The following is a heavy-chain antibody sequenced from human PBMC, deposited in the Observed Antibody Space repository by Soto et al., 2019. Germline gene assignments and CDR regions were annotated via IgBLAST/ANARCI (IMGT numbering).Heavy chain of an antibody. J-gene: IGHJ4*02. D-gene: IGHD3-3*01. V-gene: IGHV4-59*08. CDR3: ARSHTIFGVVTRYYFDY. CDR2: IYYSGST. CDR1: GGSISSHY. Sequence: PSETLSLTCTVSGGSISSHYWSWIRQPPGQGLEWIGYIYYSGSTNYNPSLKSRVTISVDTSKSQFSLRLSSVTAADTAVYYCARSHTIFGVVTRYYFDYWGQGTLVTVSS.